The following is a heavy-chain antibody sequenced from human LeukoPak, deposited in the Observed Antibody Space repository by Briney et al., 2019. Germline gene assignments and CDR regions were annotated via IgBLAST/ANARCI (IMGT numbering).Heavy chain of an antibody. V-gene: IGHV6-1*01. J-gene: IGHJ6*02. D-gene: IGHD3-10*01. CDR1: GDSVSSNSAA. Sequence: SQTLSLTCAISGDSVSSNSAAWNWIRQSPSRGLEWLGRTYYRSKWYNDYAVSVKSRITINPDTSKNQFSLQLNSVTPEDTAVYYCARDAVIITMVRGVRVFCYYGMDVWGQGTTVTVSS. CDR3: ARDAVIITMVRGVRVFCYYGMDV. CDR2: TYYRSKWYN.